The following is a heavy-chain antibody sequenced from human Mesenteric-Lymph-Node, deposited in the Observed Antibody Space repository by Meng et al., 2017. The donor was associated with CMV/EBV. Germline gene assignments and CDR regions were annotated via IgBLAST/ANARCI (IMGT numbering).Heavy chain of an antibody. CDR3: ARDPRCIGTNCYDPGYYGMDV. J-gene: IGHJ6*02. CDR2: NHHSGST. CDR1: GSSISSGYY. D-gene: IGHD2-2*01. Sequence: SETLSLTCTVSGSSISSGYYWGWIRQPPGKGLEWIGSNHHSGSTYHNPSLKSRVTISVDTSKNQFSLKLSSVTAADTAVYYCARDPRCIGTNCYDPGYYGMDVWGQGTTVTVSS. V-gene: IGHV4-38-2*02.